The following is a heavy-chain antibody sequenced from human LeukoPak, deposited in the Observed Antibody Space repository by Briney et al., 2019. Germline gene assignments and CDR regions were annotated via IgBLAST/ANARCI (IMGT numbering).Heavy chain of an antibody. D-gene: IGHD1-26*01. Sequence: PSETLSLTCTVSGGSISSSSYYWGWLRQPPGRGLEWIGSIYYSGSTYYNPSLKSRVTISVDTSKNQFSLKLSSVTAADTAVYYCARRVGASDAFDIWGQGTMVTVSS. CDR2: IYYSGST. J-gene: IGHJ3*02. CDR1: GGSISSSSYY. CDR3: ARRVGASDAFDI. V-gene: IGHV4-39*01.